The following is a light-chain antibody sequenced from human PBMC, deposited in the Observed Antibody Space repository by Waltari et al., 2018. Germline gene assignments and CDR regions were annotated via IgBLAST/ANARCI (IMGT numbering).Light chain of an antibody. CDR1: SGDIGAYNS. V-gene: IGLV2-18*02. CDR3: SSGTIDSTLV. Sequence: QSALTQPPSTSGSPGQSLTISCTGTSGDIGAYNSVSWYQQSPGTAPKRIIYAVTNRPSGVPDRFSASKSGNTASLTISGLQAEDDADYYCSSGTIDSTLVFGTGTKLTVL. CDR2: AVT. J-gene: IGLJ2*01.